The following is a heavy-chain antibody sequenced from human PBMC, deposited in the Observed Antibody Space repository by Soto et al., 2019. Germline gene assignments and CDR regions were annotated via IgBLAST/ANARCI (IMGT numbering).Heavy chain of an antibody. D-gene: IGHD3-3*01. Sequence: GASVKVSCKASGYTFTSYGISWVRQAPGQGLEWMGWISAYNGNTNYAQKLQGRVTMTTDTSTSTAYMELMSLRSDDTAVYYCARDQSNYDVWSGYYTRATYFGYCERGTLIAVSS. CDR2: ISAYNGNT. CDR1: GYTFTSYG. CDR3: ARDQSNYDVWSGYYTRATYFGY. J-gene: IGHJ4*02. V-gene: IGHV1-18*01.